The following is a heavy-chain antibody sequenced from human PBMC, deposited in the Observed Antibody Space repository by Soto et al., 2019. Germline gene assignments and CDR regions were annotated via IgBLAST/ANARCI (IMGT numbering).Heavy chain of an antibody. J-gene: IGHJ3*02. CDR2: ISGSGGST. Sequence: GGSLRLSCAASGFTFSSYAMSWVRQAPGKGLEWVSAISGSGGSTYYADSVKGRFTISRDNSKNTLYLQMNSLRAEDTAVYYCAKVLDFCAKNPSAFDIWAQGTMVTVSS. CDR1: GFTFSSYA. CDR3: AKVLDFCAKNPSAFDI. V-gene: IGHV3-23*01. D-gene: IGHD3-3*01.